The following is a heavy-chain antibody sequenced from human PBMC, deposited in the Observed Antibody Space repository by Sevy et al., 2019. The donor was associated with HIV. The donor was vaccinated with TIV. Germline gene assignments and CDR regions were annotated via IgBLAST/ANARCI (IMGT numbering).Heavy chain of an antibody. CDR2: ISPHNGDT. D-gene: IGHD2-15*01. J-gene: IGHJ5*02. V-gene: IGHV1-18*01. CDR1: GYTFNTYR. CDR3: ARAYCSGGRCYSLAS. Sequence: ASVKVSCKVSGYTFNTYRIHWVRQAPGQGLEWMGWISPHNGDTNYAKRLQGRVTMLTDTSSGTAYMELKSLRSDDTAVYYCARAYCSGGRCYSLASWGQGTLVTVSS.